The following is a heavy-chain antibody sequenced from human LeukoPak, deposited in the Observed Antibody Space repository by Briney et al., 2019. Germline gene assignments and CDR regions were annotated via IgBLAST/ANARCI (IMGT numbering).Heavy chain of an antibody. Sequence: GGSLRLSCAASGFTFSGYAMHWVRQAPGKGLEWVAVISFDRSKTYYADSVKGRFTVSRDNSKNTLFLQMNSLRADDTAVYYCARAVADTVFVIGPYWGQGTLVTVSS. CDR3: ARAVADTVFVIGPY. J-gene: IGHJ4*02. V-gene: IGHV3-30*04. D-gene: IGHD6-19*01. CDR1: GFTFSGYA. CDR2: ISFDRSKT.